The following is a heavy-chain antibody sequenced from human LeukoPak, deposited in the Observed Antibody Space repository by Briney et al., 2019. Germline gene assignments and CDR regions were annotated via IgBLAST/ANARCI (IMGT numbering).Heavy chain of an antibody. CDR3: ARVYSYGPLDY. D-gene: IGHD5-18*01. V-gene: IGHV3-11*01. Sequence: GGSLRLSCAASGFTFSDYYMSWIRQAPGKGLEWVSYISSSGSTIYYADSVEGRFTISRDNAKNSLYLQMNSLRAEDTAVYYCARVYSYGPLDYWGQGTLVTVSS. J-gene: IGHJ4*02. CDR1: GFTFSDYY. CDR2: ISSSGSTI.